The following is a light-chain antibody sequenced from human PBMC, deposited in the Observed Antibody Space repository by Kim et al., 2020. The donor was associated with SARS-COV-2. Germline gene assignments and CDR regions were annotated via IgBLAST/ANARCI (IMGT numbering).Light chain of an antibody. J-gene: IGLJ2*01. Sequence: QSALTQPRSVSGSPGQSVTITCTGTTTEVDNFKYVSWYQHHPAKAPRLIIYDVTKRPSGVPDRFSGSKSGNTASLTISGLQSEDESHYYCCSYAGTSIMRFGGGTQLTVL. CDR3: CSYAGTSIMR. CDR2: DVT. CDR1: TTEVDNFKY. V-gene: IGLV2-11*01.